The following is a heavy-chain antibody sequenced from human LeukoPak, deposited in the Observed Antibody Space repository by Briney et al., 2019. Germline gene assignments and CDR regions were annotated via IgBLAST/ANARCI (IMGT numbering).Heavy chain of an antibody. CDR1: RFTFRNYW. CDR2: VVRDGSFT. V-gene: IGHV3-74*01. Sequence: PGGSLRLSCAASRFTFRNYWMHWVRQAPGKGLVWVSRVVRDGSFTNYADSVKGRFTISRDNAKNTLYLQMNSLRAEDTAVYYCVRDGDDFNFDYWGQGSLVTVSS. J-gene: IGHJ4*02. D-gene: IGHD5-24*01. CDR3: VRDGDDFNFDY.